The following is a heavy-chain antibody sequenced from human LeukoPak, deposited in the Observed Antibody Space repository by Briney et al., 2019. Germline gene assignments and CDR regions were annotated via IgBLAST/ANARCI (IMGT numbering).Heavy chain of an antibody. D-gene: IGHD3-22*01. CDR1: PGITFSDYW. CDR2: IRQDGRET. V-gene: IGHV3-7*03. Sequence: GGSLRLSCAASPGITFSDYWMNWVRQAPGKGLEWVAIIRQDGRETLYLDSVRGRFTISRDNAKSSVYLEINSLRAEDTAVYYCASEGLESSGPWGQGTLVTVSS. J-gene: IGHJ5*02. CDR3: ASEGLESSGP.